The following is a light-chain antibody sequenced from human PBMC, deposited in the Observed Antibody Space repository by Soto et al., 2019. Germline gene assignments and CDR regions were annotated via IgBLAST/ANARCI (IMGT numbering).Light chain of an antibody. CDR2: KVS. Sequence: QSALTQPASVSGSPGQSITISCTGTSSDVGGNKYVSWYQQYPGKVPKLLINKVSNRPSGVSNRFSGSKSGNTASLTISGLLAEDEADYFCTSSTSDSLYVFGTGTRSPS. CDR1: SSDVGGNKY. CDR3: TSSTSDSLYV. J-gene: IGLJ1*01. V-gene: IGLV2-14*01.